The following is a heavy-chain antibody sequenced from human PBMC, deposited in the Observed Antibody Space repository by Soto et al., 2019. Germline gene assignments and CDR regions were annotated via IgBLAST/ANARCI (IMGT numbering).Heavy chain of an antibody. CDR1: GGSISSYY. CDR3: ARWGNYSPNYNWFDP. J-gene: IGHJ5*02. D-gene: IGHD3-22*01. Sequence: SETLSLTCTVSGGSISSYYWSWIRQPPGKGLEWIGYIYYSGSTNYNPSLKSRVTISVDTSKNQFSLKLSSVTAADTAVYYCARWGNYSPNYNWFDPWGQGTLVTVSS. CDR2: IYYSGST. V-gene: IGHV4-59*12.